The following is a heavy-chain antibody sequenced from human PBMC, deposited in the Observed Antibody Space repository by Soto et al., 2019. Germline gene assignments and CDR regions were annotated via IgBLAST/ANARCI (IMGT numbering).Heavy chain of an antibody. Sequence: QVQLVQSGAEVKKPGASVKVSCKASGYTFTSYGISWVRQAPGQGLEWMGWISAYNGNTNYAQKLQGRVTMTTATSTSAAYMELRSLRSDDTAVYYSARGPYGSGIQQPNDAFDIWGQGRMVTVSS. CDR3: ARGPYGSGIQQPNDAFDI. CDR2: ISAYNGNT. J-gene: IGHJ3*02. V-gene: IGHV1-18*01. D-gene: IGHD3-10*01. CDR1: GYTFTSYG.